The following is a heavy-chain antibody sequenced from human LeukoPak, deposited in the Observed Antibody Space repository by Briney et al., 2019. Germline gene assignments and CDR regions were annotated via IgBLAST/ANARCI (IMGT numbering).Heavy chain of an antibody. V-gene: IGHV4-38-2*02. CDR3: ARDNDSSGYYGY. CDR2: FYHGGST. J-gene: IGHJ4*02. CDR1: GYSISTGYY. D-gene: IGHD3-22*01. Sequence: SETLSLTCTVSGYSISTGYYWDWIRQPPGKGLEWIGTFYHGGSTYYNPSLKSRVTISVDTSKNQFSLKLSSVTAADTAVYYCARDNDSSGYYGYWGQGTLVTVSS.